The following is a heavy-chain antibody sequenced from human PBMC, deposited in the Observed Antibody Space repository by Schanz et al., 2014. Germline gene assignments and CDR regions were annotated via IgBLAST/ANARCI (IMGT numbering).Heavy chain of an antibody. D-gene: IGHD5-18*01. J-gene: IGHJ4*02. Sequence: QVYLVESGGDLVKPGGSLRLSCAASGFTFSDYYMAWIRQAPGKGLEWVSHISGSSIHKNYADSVKGRFSISRDNGETSVYLQINSLRVEDTAVYYCARGTDTAMEHRPFDYWGQGTLVTVSS. V-gene: IGHV3-11*05. CDR3: ARGTDTAMEHRPFDY. CDR2: ISGSSIHK. CDR1: GFTFSDYY.